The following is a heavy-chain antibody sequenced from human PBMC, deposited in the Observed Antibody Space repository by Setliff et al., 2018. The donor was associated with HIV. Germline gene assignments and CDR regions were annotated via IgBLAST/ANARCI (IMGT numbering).Heavy chain of an antibody. CDR1: GGTFNTHA. Sequence: SVKVSCKASGGTFNTHAFSWVRQAPGQGLEWMGGIIPVRGLANYARNFQGRVTITADSSTNTAYLEVVSLRSEDTAIYYCARHYFDSNSYYRPPFDSWGQGTPVTVSS. D-gene: IGHD3-22*01. CDR3: ARHYFDSNSYYRPPFDS. V-gene: IGHV1-69*10. J-gene: IGHJ5*01. CDR2: IIPVRGLA.